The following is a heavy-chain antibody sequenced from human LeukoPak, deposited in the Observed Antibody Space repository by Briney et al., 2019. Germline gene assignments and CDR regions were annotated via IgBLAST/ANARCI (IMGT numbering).Heavy chain of an antibody. V-gene: IGHV3-7*01. D-gene: IGHD2-21*01. Sequence: GGSLRLSCVASGFTFKNYWMSWVRQAPGKGLEWVANIKQDGSERYYVGSVKGRFTISRDNAKNSLYLQMNNLSGEDTALYYCVRDSTLIDCDYWGQGTLVTVSP. CDR2: IKQDGSER. J-gene: IGHJ4*02. CDR1: GFTFKNYW. CDR3: VRDSTLIDCDY.